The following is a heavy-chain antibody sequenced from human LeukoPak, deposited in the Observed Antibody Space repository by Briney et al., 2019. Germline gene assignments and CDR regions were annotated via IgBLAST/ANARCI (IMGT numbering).Heavy chain of an antibody. CDR3: ARGEQPGAFDI. Sequence: ASETLSLTCAVYGGSFSGYYWSWIRQPPGKGLEWIGEIGHGGSTNYSPSLKSRVTISGDTSKNQFSLKLSSVTAADTAVYYCARGEQPGAFDIWGQETMVTVSS. CDR2: IGHGGST. CDR1: GGSFSGYY. D-gene: IGHD6-13*01. J-gene: IGHJ3*02. V-gene: IGHV4-34*01.